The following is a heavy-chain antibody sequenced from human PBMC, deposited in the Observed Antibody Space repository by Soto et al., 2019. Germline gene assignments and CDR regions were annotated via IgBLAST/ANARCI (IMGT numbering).Heavy chain of an antibody. V-gene: IGHV4-39*01. CDR3: ARHYYGSGSYFSFDY. J-gene: IGHJ4*02. CDR1: GGSISSSSYY. Sequence: QLQLQESGPGLVKPSETLSLTCTVSGGSISSSSYYWGWIRQPPGKGLEWIGSIYYSGSTYYNPSLKSRVTISVDTSKNQFSLKLSSVTAADTAVYYCARHYYGSGSYFSFDYWGQGTLVTVSS. D-gene: IGHD3-10*01. CDR2: IYYSGST.